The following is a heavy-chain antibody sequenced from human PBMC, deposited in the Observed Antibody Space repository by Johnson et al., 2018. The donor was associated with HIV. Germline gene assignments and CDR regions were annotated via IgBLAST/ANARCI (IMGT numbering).Heavy chain of an antibody. Sequence: EQLVESGGGLVQPGGSMRLSCAASGFTFNSYWMSWVRQAPGKGLEWMANVNQDGSEKYYVDYVKGRFNISRDNSKTTLYLQMNSLRAEDKAVYYCAKDNELIAARGHGAFDIWGQGTMVTVSS. CDR3: AKDNELIAARGHGAFDI. CDR2: VNQDGSEK. CDR1: GFTFNSYW. J-gene: IGHJ3*02. V-gene: IGHV3-7*01. D-gene: IGHD6-6*01.